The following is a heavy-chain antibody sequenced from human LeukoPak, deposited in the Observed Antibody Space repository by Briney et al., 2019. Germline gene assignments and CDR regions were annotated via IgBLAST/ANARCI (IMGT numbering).Heavy chain of an antibody. CDR3: AKDGSGGYSYAHRGGFDP. CDR2: ISGSGGST. J-gene: IGHJ5*02. V-gene: IGHV3-23*01. Sequence: GGSLRLSCAASGFTFSSYGMSWVRQALGKGLEWVSAISGSGGSTYYADSVKGRFTISRDNSKNTLYLQMNSLRAEDTAVYYCAKDGSGGYSYAHRGGFDPWGQGTLVTVSS. CDR1: GFTFSSYG. D-gene: IGHD5-18*01.